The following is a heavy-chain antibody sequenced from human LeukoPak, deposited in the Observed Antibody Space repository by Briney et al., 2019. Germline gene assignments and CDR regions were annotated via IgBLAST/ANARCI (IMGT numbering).Heavy chain of an antibody. J-gene: IGHJ4*02. CDR3: ARDLYDHFLDY. CDR1: GFTFSSFG. CDR2: VSYDGGDK. Sequence: GGSLRLSCAASGFTFSSFGIHWVRQAPGKGLEWVAGVSYDGGDKYHEDYVKGRFTISRDNSKNTVTLQMNSLRAEDTAVYYCARDLYDHFLDYWGQGTVVTVSS. D-gene: IGHD1-1*01. V-gene: IGHV3-33*01.